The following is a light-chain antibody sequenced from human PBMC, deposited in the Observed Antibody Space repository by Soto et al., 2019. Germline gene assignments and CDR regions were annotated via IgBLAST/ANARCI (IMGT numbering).Light chain of an antibody. V-gene: IGLV2-14*01. CDR2: EVR. Sequence: QSVLTQPASVSGSPGQSITISGTGTSSDVGGYKYVSWYQHHPGKAPKLMIYEVRNRPSGGSNGVSGSKAGNTASLTISGLQAEDEADYYCMSYTDSTRLVFGNGSKVTVL. J-gene: IGLJ1*01. CDR1: SSDVGGYKY. CDR3: MSYTDSTRLV.